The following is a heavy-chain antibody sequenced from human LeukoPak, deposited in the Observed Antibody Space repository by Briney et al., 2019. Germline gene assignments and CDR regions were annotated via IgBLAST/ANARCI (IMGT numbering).Heavy chain of an antibody. Sequence: PGGSLRLSCAASGFTFSSYSMNWVRQAPGKGLQWVSSISGHGFDTFYPDSLKGRFTISRDNSKNTLYLQMNSLRADDTAVYYCTRGAGGTITMAAWGQGTLVTVSS. CDR3: TRGAGGTITMAA. CDR2: ISGHGFDT. D-gene: IGHD3-10*01. CDR1: GFTFSSYS. J-gene: IGHJ5*02. V-gene: IGHV3-21*04.